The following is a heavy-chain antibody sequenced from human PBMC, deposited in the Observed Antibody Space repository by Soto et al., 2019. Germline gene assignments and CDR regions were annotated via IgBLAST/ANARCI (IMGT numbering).Heavy chain of an antibody. CDR2: IYPGDSDT. J-gene: IGHJ6*02. Sequence: PGESLKISFKGSGYSFTSYWIGWVRQMPGKGLEWMGIIYPGDSDTRYSPSFQGQVTISADKSISTAYLQWSSLKASDTATYYCARHKLDYSNYYYYGMDVWGQGTTVTVSS. D-gene: IGHD4-4*01. V-gene: IGHV5-51*01. CDR1: GYSFTSYW. CDR3: ARHKLDYSNYYYYGMDV.